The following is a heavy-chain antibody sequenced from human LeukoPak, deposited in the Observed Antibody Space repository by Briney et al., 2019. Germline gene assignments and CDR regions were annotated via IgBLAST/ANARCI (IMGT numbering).Heavy chain of an antibody. CDR2: INPNSGGT. Sequence: ASVKVSCKASGYTFTGYYMHWVRQAPGQGLEWMRWINPNSGGTNYAQKFQGRVTMTRDTSISTAYMELSRLRSDDTAVYYCARVDGDYDGNYYYYYGMDVWGQGTTVTVSS. D-gene: IGHD4-23*01. V-gene: IGHV1-2*02. J-gene: IGHJ6*02. CDR3: ARVDGDYDGNYYYYYGMDV. CDR1: GYTFTGYY.